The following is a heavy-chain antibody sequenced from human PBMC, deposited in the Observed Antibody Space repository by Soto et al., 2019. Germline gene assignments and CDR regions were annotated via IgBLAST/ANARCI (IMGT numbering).Heavy chain of an antibody. CDR1: NGSLSGYF. Sequence: PSETLSLTCAVYNGSLSGYFWNWIRQSPDKGLEWIGEIDQNGFTRYNPSLRSRVTTSVDTSKNHFSLRLTSVTAADSAVYYCARVRDWFDSWGPGTLVTVAS. CDR3: ARVRDWFDS. V-gene: IGHV4-34*01. CDR2: IDQNGFT. J-gene: IGHJ5*01.